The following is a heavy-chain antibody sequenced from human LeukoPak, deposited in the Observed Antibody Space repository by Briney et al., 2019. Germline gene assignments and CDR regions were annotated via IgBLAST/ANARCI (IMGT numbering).Heavy chain of an antibody. CDR3: ASHPIYGSGSYPFDY. J-gene: IGHJ4*02. CDR1: GFTFDTFA. D-gene: IGHD3-10*01. Sequence: GSLRLSCVASGFTFDTFAMSWVRQAPGKGLVWVSRINSDGSSTSYADSVKGRFTISRDNAKNTLYLQMNSLRAEDTAVYYCASHPIYGSGSYPFDYWGQGTLVTVSS. V-gene: IGHV3-74*01. CDR2: INSDGSST.